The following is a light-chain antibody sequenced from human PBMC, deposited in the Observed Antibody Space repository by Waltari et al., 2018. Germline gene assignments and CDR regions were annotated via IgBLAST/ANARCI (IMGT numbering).Light chain of an antibody. CDR1: QTIVRS. Sequence: DIQLTQSPSSLYASVGERVTITCRASQTIVRSLNWYQQQPGKAPKLLIYAASNLQSGVPSRFRGSGSGTDFTLTIASLQPEDFATYYCQQSFTTPTFGGGTTVDIK. V-gene: IGKV1-39*01. CDR3: QQSFTTPT. CDR2: AAS. J-gene: IGKJ4*01.